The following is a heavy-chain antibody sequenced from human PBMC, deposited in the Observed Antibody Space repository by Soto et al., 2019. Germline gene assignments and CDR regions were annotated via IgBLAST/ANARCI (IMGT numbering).Heavy chain of an antibody. Sequence: QVQLQESGPGLVKPSETLSLTCTVSGGSVSSGSYYWSWIRQPPGKGLEWIGYIYYSGSTNYNTSLNSRFSISGDTSNNQFSLKLSSVTAADTAVYYCARDRRAVAGTVRYYYYGIDVWGQGTTVTVSS. CDR2: IYYSGST. D-gene: IGHD6-19*01. J-gene: IGHJ6*02. CDR1: GGSVSSGSYY. V-gene: IGHV4-61*01. CDR3: ARDRRAVAGTVRYYYYGIDV.